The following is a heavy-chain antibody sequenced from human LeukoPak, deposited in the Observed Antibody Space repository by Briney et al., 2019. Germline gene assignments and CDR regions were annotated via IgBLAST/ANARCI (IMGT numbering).Heavy chain of an antibody. V-gene: IGHV4-61*01. CDR2: IYYSGST. Sequence: SETLSLTCTVSGDSVSSASYYWSWIRQPPGKGVEWIGYIYYSGSTKYNPSLKSRVTISVETSKNQFSLKLSSVTAADTAVYYCARTQYCSGAACYFGYFDSWGQGTPVTVSS. CDR1: GDSVSSASYY. J-gene: IGHJ4*02. CDR3: ARTQYCSGAACYFGYFDS. D-gene: IGHD2-15*01.